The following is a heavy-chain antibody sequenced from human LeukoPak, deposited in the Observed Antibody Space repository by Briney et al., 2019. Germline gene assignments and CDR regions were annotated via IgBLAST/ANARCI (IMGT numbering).Heavy chain of an antibody. CDR3: ARAGGSTVSHSDY. CDR1: GFTFSDYA. D-gene: IGHD4-17*01. CDR2: ISASGGGT. V-gene: IGHV3-23*01. Sequence: GGSLRLSCAASGFTFSDYAMSWVRQAPGKGLEWVSGISASGGGTYYADSVKGRFTISRDNSKNTLYLQMDSLRAEDTAVYYCARAGGSTVSHSDYWGQGTLVTVSS. J-gene: IGHJ4*02.